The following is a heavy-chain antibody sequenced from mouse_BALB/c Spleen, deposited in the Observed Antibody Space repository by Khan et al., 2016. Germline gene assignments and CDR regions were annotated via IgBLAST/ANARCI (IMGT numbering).Heavy chain of an antibody. V-gene: IGHV5-6-5*01. Sequence: EVERVESGGGLVKPGGSLKLSCAASGFTFSSYAMSWVRQTPEKRLEWVASISSGGNTFYPDSLNGRFTISRDNARNILYLQMSSLRSEDTAMYYCTRGVTTVVGYFDYWGQGTTLTVSS. J-gene: IGHJ2*01. D-gene: IGHD1-1*01. CDR2: ISSGGNT. CDR1: GFTFSSYA. CDR3: TRGVTTVVGYFDY.